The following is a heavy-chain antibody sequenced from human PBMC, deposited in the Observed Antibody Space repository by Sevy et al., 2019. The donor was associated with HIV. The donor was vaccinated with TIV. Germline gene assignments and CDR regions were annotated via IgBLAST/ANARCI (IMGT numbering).Heavy chain of an antibody. V-gene: IGHV4-59*13. CDR2: IYYSGST. CDR3: ARLFGFAARPNYFDY. Sequence: SETLSLTCIVSGGSISSYYWSWIRQPPGKGLEWIGYIYYSGSTNYNPSLKSRVTISVDTSKNQLSLKLSSVTAADTAVYYCARLFGFAARPNYFDYWGQGTLVTVSS. CDR1: GGSISSYY. J-gene: IGHJ4*02. D-gene: IGHD6-6*01.